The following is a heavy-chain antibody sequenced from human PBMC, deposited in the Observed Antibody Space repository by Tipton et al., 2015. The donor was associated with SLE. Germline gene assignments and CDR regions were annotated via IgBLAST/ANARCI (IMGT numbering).Heavy chain of an antibody. Sequence: TLSLTCTVSRGSISSGSYYWSWVRQHPGKGLEWIGSIYYSGSTYYNPSLKSRVTISVDTPKNQFSLKLSSVTAADTAVYYCARDFCGGDCSYAFDIWGQGTMAAVST. J-gene: IGHJ3*02. CDR3: ARDFCGGDCSYAFDI. D-gene: IGHD2-21*01. CDR2: IYYSGST. CDR1: RGSISSGSYY. V-gene: IGHV4-39*07.